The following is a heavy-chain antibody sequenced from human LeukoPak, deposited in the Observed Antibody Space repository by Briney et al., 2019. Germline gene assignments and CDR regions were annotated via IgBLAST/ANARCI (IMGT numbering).Heavy chain of an antibody. V-gene: IGHV4-34*01. Sequence: SETLSLTCAVFGGSFSGHYWSWIRQPPGKGLEWIGEINHTGNTTHNPSLKSRVTLSLDTSKSQFSLNMRSVTAADTAVYYCARVSVGGSSNMDRRAITSVAHFDCWGQGTLVTVS. J-gene: IGHJ4*02. CDR3: ARVSVGGSSNMDRRAITSVAHFDC. D-gene: IGHD3-10*01. CDR1: GGSFSGHY. CDR2: INHTGNT.